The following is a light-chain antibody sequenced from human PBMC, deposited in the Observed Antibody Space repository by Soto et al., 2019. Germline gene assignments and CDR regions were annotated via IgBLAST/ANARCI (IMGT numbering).Light chain of an antibody. CDR3: AAWDDSLNGYV. CDR1: SSNIGSKT. CDR2: SNI. V-gene: IGLV1-44*01. J-gene: IGLJ1*01. Sequence: QSVLTQPPSASGTPGQRVTISCSGSSSNIGSKTVNWYQQLPGTAPKLLIYSNIQRPSGVPDRFSGSKSGTSASLAISGLQSADEADYYCAAWDDSLNGYVFGTGTKLTVL.